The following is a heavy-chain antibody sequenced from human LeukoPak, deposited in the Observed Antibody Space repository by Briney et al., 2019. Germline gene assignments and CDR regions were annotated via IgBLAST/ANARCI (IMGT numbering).Heavy chain of an antibody. Sequence: SETLSLTCTVSGGSISSSSYYWSWIRQPPGEGLEWIGYIYYSGSTNYNPSLTSRVTISVDASKNQFSLKLSSVTAADTAVYYCARGGSYYDYWGQGTLVTVSS. CDR1: GGSISSSSYY. V-gene: IGHV4-61*01. CDR3: ARGGSYYDY. D-gene: IGHD1-26*01. J-gene: IGHJ4*02. CDR2: IYYSGST.